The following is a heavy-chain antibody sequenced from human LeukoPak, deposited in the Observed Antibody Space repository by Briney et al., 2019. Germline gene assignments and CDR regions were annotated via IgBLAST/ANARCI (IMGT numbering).Heavy chain of an antibody. Sequence: GGSLRLSCAASGFTFDDYAMHWVRQAPGKGPEWVSGISWNSGSIGYADSVKGRFTISRDNSKNTLYLQMNSLRAEDTAVYYCARTLAYCGGDCPHPFDYWGQGTLVTVSS. J-gene: IGHJ4*02. CDR1: GFTFDDYA. CDR3: ARTLAYCGGDCPHPFDY. D-gene: IGHD2-21*02. V-gene: IGHV3-9*01. CDR2: ISWNSGSI.